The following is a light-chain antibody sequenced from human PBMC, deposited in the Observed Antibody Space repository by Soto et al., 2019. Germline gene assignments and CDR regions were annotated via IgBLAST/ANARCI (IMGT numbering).Light chain of an antibody. CDR3: RSYSSTTHRQV. CDR2: EVI. J-gene: IGLJ1*01. CDR1: SSDVGGYNF. V-gene: IGLV2-14*01. Sequence: SALTQPAAVSVSPGQSITISCTGTSSDVGGYNFVSWYQHHPGTPPKLIIYEVIHRPSGVSNRFSCSKSAITASLTISGLPVEADAAYSCRSYSSTTHRQVFGTGTKAPV.